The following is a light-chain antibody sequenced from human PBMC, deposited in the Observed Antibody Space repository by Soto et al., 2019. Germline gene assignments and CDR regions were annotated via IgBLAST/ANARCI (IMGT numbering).Light chain of an antibody. CDR1: QSVSSSY. CDR3: QQYGSSPRT. Sequence: ETVLPRSPGTLSLSPGERATLSCRASQSVSSSYLAWYQQKPGQAPRLLIYGASSRATGIPDRFSGSGSGTDFTLTISRLEPEDFAVYYCQQYGSSPRTFGQGTKVDIK. CDR2: GAS. V-gene: IGKV3-20*01. J-gene: IGKJ1*01.